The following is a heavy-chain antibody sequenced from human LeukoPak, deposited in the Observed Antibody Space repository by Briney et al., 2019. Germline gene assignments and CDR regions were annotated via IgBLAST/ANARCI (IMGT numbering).Heavy chain of an antibody. J-gene: IGHJ5*02. Sequence: GGSLRLSCAASGFTFSSYSMNWVRQAPGKGLEWVSSISSSSSYIYYADSVKGRFTISRDNAKNSLYLQMNSLRAEDTAVYYCARNPGIAVAGIGWFDPWGQGTLVTVSS. CDR3: ARNPGIAVAGIGWFDP. CDR2: ISSSSSYI. V-gene: IGHV3-21*01. D-gene: IGHD6-19*01. CDR1: GFTFSSYS.